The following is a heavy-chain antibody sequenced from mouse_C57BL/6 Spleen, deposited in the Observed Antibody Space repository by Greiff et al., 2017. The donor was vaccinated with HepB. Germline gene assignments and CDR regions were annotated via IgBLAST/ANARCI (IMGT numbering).Heavy chain of an antibody. CDR1: GYTFTSYG. D-gene: IGHD2-2*01. Sequence: QVQLKESGAELARPGASVKLSCKASGYTFTSYGISWVKQRTGQGLEWIGEIYPRSGNTYYNEKFKGKATLTAEKSSSTAYMELRSLTSEDSAVYFCARWGYDVGRGYFDYWGQGTTLTVSS. CDR3: ARWGYDVGRGYFDY. CDR2: IYPRSGNT. V-gene: IGHV1-81*01. J-gene: IGHJ2*01.